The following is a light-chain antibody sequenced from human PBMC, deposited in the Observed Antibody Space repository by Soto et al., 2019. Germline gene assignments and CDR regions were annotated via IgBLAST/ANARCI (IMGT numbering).Light chain of an antibody. CDR1: SSDVGGYNY. J-gene: IGLJ2*01. CDR3: SSYTSSRTVV. CDR2: DVS. Sequence: QSALTQPASVSGSPGQSITISCTGTSSDVGGYNYVSWYQQHPGKAPKLMIYDVSTRPSGVSNRFSGSKYGNTASLTISGLHAEDEADYYRSSYTSSRTVVFGGGTHLTVL. V-gene: IGLV2-14*01.